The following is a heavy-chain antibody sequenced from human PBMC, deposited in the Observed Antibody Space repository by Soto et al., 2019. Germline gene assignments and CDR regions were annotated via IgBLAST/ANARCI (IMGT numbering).Heavy chain of an antibody. J-gene: IGHJ5*02. Sequence: GASVKVSCKASGYTFTSYGISWVRQAPGQGLEWMGWISAYNGNTNYAQKLQGRVTMTTDTSTSTAYMELRSLRSDDTAVYYCASLKVLRYFGWFDPWGQGTLVTVSS. CDR2: ISAYNGNT. V-gene: IGHV1-18*01. CDR1: GYTFTSYG. D-gene: IGHD3-9*01. CDR3: ASLKVLRYFGWFDP.